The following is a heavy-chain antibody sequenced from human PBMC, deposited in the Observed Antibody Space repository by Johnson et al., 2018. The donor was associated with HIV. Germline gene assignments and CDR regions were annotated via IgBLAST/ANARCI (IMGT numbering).Heavy chain of an antibody. CDR1: GFTFTFYW. D-gene: IGHD2-8*02. J-gene: IGHJ3*02. Sequence: VQLVESGGGLVQPGGSLRLSCEVSGFTFTFYWMSWVRQSPGKGLEWVANIKKDGSEKYYVDSVKGRFTISRDNAKNSLYLQMSSLRAEDTAVYYCVRDTEREDFDIWGQGTMVTVSS. V-gene: IGHV3-7*05. CDR3: VRDTEREDFDI. CDR2: IKKDGSEK.